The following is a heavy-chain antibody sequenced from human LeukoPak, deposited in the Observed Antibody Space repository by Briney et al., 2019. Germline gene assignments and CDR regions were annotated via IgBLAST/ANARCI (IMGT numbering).Heavy chain of an antibody. Sequence: PSETLSLTCTVPGASIRSYFWSWIRQPPGKGLEWIGYIYYGGGTNYNPSFESRITISVDTSKNRISLNLTSVTASDTAIYYCARERGDYDSDNWFDSWGQGTLVTVSS. CDR1: GASIRSYF. D-gene: IGHD4-17*01. J-gene: IGHJ5*01. V-gene: IGHV4-59*01. CDR2: IYYGGGT. CDR3: ARERGDYDSDNWFDS.